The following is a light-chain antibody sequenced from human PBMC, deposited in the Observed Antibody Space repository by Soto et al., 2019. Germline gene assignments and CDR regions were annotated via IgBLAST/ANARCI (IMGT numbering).Light chain of an antibody. Sequence: EIVMTQSPATLSVSPGETATLSCRASQSVGSAVAWYQHKPGQAPRRLIVGASIRANGVPGRFRGGGSGTDVTLNISSLPSEDFAVYYCQQYPPWPPLPFGVGTTVEI. J-gene: IGKJ4*01. CDR3: QQYPPWPPLP. CDR1: QSVGSA. V-gene: IGKV3-15*01. CDR2: GAS.